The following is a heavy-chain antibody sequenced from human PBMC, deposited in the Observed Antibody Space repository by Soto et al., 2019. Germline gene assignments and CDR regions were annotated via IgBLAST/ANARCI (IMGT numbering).Heavy chain of an antibody. J-gene: IGHJ4*02. Sequence: EVQLVQSGAEVKKPGESLKISCKGSGYNFFTYWIGWVRQPPGKGLEWMGIIYPGDSDTRHSPSFQGQVTISADKSISTAYLQWSSLKASDTAMYYCVRRRDESLSFDYWGQGTLVTVSS. V-gene: IGHV5-51*01. CDR1: GYNFFTYW. CDR3: VRRRDESLSFDY. CDR2: IYPGDSDT.